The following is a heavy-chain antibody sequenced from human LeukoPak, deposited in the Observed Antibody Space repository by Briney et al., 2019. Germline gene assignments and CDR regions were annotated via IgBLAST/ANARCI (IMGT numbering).Heavy chain of an antibody. CDR3: ASGADIAVAGTGFDY. CDR1: GGSISSGGYY. J-gene: IGHJ4*02. D-gene: IGHD6-19*01. V-gene: IGHV4-30-2*01. CDR2: IYHSGST. Sequence: SETLSLTCTVSGGSISSGGYYWSWIRQPPGKGLEWIGYIYHSGSTYYNPSLKSRVTISVDKSKNQFSLKLSSVTAADTAVYYCASGADIAVAGTGFDYWGQGTLVTVSS.